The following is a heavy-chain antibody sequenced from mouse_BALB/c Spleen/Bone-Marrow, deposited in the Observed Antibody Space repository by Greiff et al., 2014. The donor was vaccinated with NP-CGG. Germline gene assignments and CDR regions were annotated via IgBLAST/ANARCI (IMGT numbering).Heavy chain of an antibody. CDR3: ARDDYDDY. Sequence: VQLQESGAELAKPGASVKMSCKASGYTFTNYWMHWVKQRPGQGLEWIGYINLSTGYTEYNQKFKDEATLTADKSSSTAYMQLSSLTSEDSAVYYCARDDYDDYWGQGTTLTVSS. CDR1: GYTFTNYW. D-gene: IGHD2-4*01. J-gene: IGHJ2*01. V-gene: IGHV1-7*01. CDR2: INLSTGYT.